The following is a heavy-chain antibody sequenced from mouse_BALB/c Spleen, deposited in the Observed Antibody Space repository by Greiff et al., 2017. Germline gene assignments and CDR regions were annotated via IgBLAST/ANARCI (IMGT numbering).Heavy chain of an antibody. CDR1: GYTFTSYW. CDR2: INPSTGYT. CDR3: ERREWGYFDV. J-gene: IGHJ1*01. Sequence: VQLQQSGAELAKPGASVKMSCKASGYTFTSYWMHWVKQRPGQGLEWIGYINPSTGYTEYNQKFKDKATLTADKSSSTAYMQLSSLTSEDSAVYYCERREWGYFDVWGAGTTVTVSS. D-gene: IGHD1-3*01. V-gene: IGHV1-7*01.